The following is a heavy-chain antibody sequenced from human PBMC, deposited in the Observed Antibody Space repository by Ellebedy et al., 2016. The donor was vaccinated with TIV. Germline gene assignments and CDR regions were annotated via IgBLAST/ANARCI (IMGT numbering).Heavy chain of an antibody. Sequence: GESLKISCAASGFTVSTNYINWVRPAPGKGLEWVSVIYSGGSTYYADSVKGRFTIARDNSKNTVYLQMNSLRAEDTAVYYCARGVLSGYWGQGTLVTVSS. V-gene: IGHV3-53*01. CDR2: IYSGGST. J-gene: IGHJ4*02. D-gene: IGHD2/OR15-2a*01. CDR1: GFTVSTNY. CDR3: ARGVLSGY.